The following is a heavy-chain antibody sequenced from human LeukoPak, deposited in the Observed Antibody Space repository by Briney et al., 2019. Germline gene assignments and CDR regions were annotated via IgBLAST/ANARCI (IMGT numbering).Heavy chain of an antibody. J-gene: IGHJ3*01. CDR2: ISSSSSYI. CDR1: GFTFSSYS. D-gene: IGHD2-8*01. V-gene: IGHV3-21*04. CDR3: ARTSPKNGAFDL. Sequence: GGSLRLSCAASGFTFSSYSMNWVRQAPGKGLEWVSSISSSSSYIYYADSVKGRFTISRDNAKNSLYLQMNSLRAEDTAVYYCARTSPKNGAFDLWGQGTMVTVSS.